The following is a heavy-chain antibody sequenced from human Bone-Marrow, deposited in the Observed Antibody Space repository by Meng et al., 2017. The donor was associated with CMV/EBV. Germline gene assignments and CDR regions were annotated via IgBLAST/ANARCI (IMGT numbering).Heavy chain of an antibody. J-gene: IGHJ6*02. CDR1: GFTVSSHY. CDR3: ARDVVVIPAAIYYGMDV. D-gene: IGHD2-2*01. Sequence: GESLKISCAASGFTVSSHYMSWVRQAPGKGLEWVSVIYSGGSTYYADSVKGRFTISRDNSKNTLYLQMNSLRAEDTAVYYCARDVVVIPAAIYYGMDVWGQGTTVTVSS. CDR2: IYSGGST. V-gene: IGHV3-53*01.